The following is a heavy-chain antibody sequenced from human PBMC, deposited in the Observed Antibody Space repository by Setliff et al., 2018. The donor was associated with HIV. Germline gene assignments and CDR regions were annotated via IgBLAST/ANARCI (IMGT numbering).Heavy chain of an antibody. D-gene: IGHD6-19*01. J-gene: IGHJ4*02. V-gene: IGHV3-48*01. CDR2: ISSTGSTI. CDR1: GFTFSPYS. Sequence: GGSLRLSCAASGFTFSPYSMNWVRQAPGKGLEWISYISSTGSTIYHADSVKGRFTISRENAKNSLYLQMNNVRAEDTAVYYCARAVHSGWYYFDYWGQGTLVTVSS. CDR3: ARAVHSGWYYFDY.